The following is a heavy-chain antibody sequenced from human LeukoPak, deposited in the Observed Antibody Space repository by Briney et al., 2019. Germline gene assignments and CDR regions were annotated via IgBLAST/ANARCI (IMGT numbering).Heavy chain of an antibody. D-gene: IGHD1-26*01. Sequence: GGSLRLSCAASGFSFSDFYMSWIRQAPGMGLEWISYIGTRSNPIYYADSVKGRFTISRDDAKNSLYLQMSSLRAEDTAVYFCAREARGSGRDFDYWGQGILVTVSS. CDR2: IGTRSNPI. V-gene: IGHV3-11*01. CDR3: AREARGSGRDFDY. CDR1: GFSFSDFY. J-gene: IGHJ4*02.